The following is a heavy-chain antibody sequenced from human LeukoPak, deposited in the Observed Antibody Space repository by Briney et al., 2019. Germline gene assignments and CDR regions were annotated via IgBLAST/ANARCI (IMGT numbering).Heavy chain of an antibody. CDR1: GFAFSSHW. J-gene: IGHJ5*02. V-gene: IGHV3-74*01. Sequence: PGGSLRLSCVASGFAFSSHWMHWVRQAPGKGLVWVSQIKTDGSRTSYVDSVKGRFTISRDNAKNTLYLQMNSLRAEDTAVYYCARDRGSGWFDPWGQGTLVTVSS. CDR3: ARDRGSGWFDP. CDR2: IKTDGSRT. D-gene: IGHD6-19*01.